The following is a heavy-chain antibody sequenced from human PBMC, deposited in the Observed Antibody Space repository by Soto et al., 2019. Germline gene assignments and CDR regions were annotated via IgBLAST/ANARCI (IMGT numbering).Heavy chain of an antibody. D-gene: IGHD2-8*01. CDR1: GGSISSYY. CDR3: ARAGPGFCTNGVCWFDP. V-gene: IGHV4-59*12. J-gene: IGHJ5*02. CDR2: IYYSGST. Sequence: SETLSLTCTVSGGSISSYYWNWIRQPPGKGLEWIGYIYYSGSTNYNPSLKSRVTISVDTSRNQFSLKLSSVTAADTAVYYCARAGPGFCTNGVCWFDPWGQGTLVTVSS.